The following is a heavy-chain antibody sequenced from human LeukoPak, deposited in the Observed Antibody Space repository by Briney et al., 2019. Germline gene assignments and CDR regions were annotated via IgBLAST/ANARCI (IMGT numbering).Heavy chain of an antibody. CDR3: AKHSGEVIVGATVNA. D-gene: IGHD1-26*01. V-gene: IGHV3-23*01. CDR2: ISGSGGST. J-gene: IGHJ4*02. CDR1: GFTFSSYA. Sequence: GGSLRLSCAASGFTFSSYAMSWVRQAPGKGLEWVSAISGSGGSTYYADSVKGRFTISRDNSKNTLYLQMNSLRAEDTAVYYCAKHSGEVIVGATVNAWGQGTLVTVSS.